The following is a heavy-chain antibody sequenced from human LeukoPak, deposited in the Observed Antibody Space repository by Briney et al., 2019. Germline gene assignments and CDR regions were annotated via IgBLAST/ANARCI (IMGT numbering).Heavy chain of an antibody. Sequence: PGGSLRLSCAASGFTFSSYGMHWVRQAPGKGLEWVAVISYDGSNKYYADSVKGRFTISRDNSKNTLYLQMNSLRAEDTAVYHCANNEQNYYDSSGYPGYWGQGTLVTVSS. V-gene: IGHV3-30*18. CDR2: ISYDGSNK. CDR3: ANNEQNYYDSSGYPGY. J-gene: IGHJ4*02. D-gene: IGHD3-22*01. CDR1: GFTFSSYG.